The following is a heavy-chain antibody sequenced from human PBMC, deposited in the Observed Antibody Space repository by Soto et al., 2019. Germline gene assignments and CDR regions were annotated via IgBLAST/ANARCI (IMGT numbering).Heavy chain of an antibody. V-gene: IGHV4-31*03. J-gene: IGHJ4*02. Sequence: QVQLQESGPGLVKPSQTLSLTCTVSGGSISSSGSYWTWIRQHPGKGLEWIGYISYSGSTVYNPSLQIRCTTXVDTSKNQFSLNLSSVTAADTAVYYCARAAANIDYWGQGTLVTVSS. D-gene: IGHD2-2*01. CDR2: ISYSGST. CDR1: GGSISSSGSY. CDR3: ARAAANIDY.